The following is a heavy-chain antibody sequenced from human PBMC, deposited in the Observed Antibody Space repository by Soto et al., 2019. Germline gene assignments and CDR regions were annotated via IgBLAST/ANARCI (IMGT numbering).Heavy chain of an antibody. J-gene: IGHJ6*02. CDR2: ISYDGSNK. D-gene: IGHD6-6*01. CDR1: GFTFSSYW. CDR3: ARAGAARLKDYYYGMDV. V-gene: IGHV3-30-3*01. Sequence: PGGSLRLSCAASGFTFSSYWMSWVRQAPGKGLEWVAVISYDGSNKYYADSVKGRFTISRDNSKNTLYLQMNSLRAEDTAVYYCARAGAARLKDYYYGMDVWGQGTTVTVSS.